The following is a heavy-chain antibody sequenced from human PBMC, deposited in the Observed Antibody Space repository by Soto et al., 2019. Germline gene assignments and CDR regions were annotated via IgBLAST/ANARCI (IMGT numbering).Heavy chain of an antibody. CDR2: ISSSGSTI. CDR3: ARDHKGGYYYYGMDV. Sequence: GGSLRLSCAASGFTFSSYEMNWVRQAPGKGLEWVSYISSSGSTIYYADSVKGRFTISRDNAKNSLYLQMNSLRAEDTAVYYCARDHKGGYYYYGMDVWGQGTTVTISS. CDR1: GFTFSSYE. J-gene: IGHJ6*02. V-gene: IGHV3-48*03.